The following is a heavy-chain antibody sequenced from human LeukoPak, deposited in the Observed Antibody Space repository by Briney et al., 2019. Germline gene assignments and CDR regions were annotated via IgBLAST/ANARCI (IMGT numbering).Heavy chain of an antibody. J-gene: IGHJ4*02. CDR3: ARDLMGIAYRGAFYY. CDR2: ISGSGGST. D-gene: IGHD6-13*01. Sequence: GGSLRLSCAASGFTCSSHAMSWVRQAPGKGLEWVSAISGSGGSTYYADSVKGRFTISRDNSKNTLYLQMNSLRAEDTAVYYCARDLMGIAYRGAFYYWGQGTLVTVSS. V-gene: IGHV3-23*01. CDR1: GFTCSSHA.